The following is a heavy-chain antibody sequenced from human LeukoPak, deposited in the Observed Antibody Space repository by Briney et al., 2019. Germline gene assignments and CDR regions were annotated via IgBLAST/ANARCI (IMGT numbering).Heavy chain of an antibody. J-gene: IGHJ6*04. D-gene: IGHD2-2*01. CDR1: GGSFSGYY. Sequence: SETLSLTCAVYGGSFSGYYWSWIRQPPGKGLEWIGEINHSGSTNYNPSLKSRVTISVDTSKNQFSLKLSSVTAADTAVYYCGRGRVPAAIPYYYYGMDVWGKGTTVTVSS. V-gene: IGHV4-34*01. CDR2: INHSGST. CDR3: GRGRVPAAIPYYYYGMDV.